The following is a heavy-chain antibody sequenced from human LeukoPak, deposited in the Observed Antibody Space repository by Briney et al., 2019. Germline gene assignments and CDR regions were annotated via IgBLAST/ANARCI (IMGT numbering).Heavy chain of an antibody. J-gene: IGHJ1*01. CDR3: ARRRYYDSTGYLD. D-gene: IGHD3-22*01. Sequence: SETLSLTCVVSGYSISSGYHWGWIRQPPGKGLEWIGSMSHSGSTYYNPSLKSRVTISVDTSKNQFSVKLRSVTAADTALYYCARRRYYDSTGYLDWGQGTLVTVSS. V-gene: IGHV4-38-2*01. CDR1: GYSISSGYH. CDR2: MSHSGST.